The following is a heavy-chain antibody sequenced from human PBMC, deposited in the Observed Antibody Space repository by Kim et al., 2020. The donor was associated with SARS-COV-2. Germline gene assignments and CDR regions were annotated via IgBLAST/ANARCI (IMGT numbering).Heavy chain of an antibody. CDR3: TKRGATTGTMYYYGLDV. J-gene: IGHJ6*02. CDR2: ISHDGSQA. V-gene: IGHV3-30*02. CDR1: GFTFGNYG. D-gene: IGHD6-13*01. Sequence: GGSLRLSCAASGFTFGNYGGHWVRQAPGKGLEWVAFISHDGSQAYYRDSVKGRFMISRDNLKNTMFLEMNSLGAEDTGVYYCTKRGATTGTMYYYGLDVWGQGPRSLFP.